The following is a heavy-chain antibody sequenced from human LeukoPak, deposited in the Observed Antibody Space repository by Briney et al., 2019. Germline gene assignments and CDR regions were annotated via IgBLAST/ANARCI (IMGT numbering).Heavy chain of an antibody. V-gene: IGHV3-74*01. CDR3: ARRSGSGNYYYFDY. CDR1: GFTFSRYG. CDR2: INTDESIT. D-gene: IGHD3-10*01. Sequence: PGGSLRLSCAASGFTFSRYGMHWVRQAPGKGLVWVSLINTDESITTYADSVKGRFTISRDNAKNTLYLQMNSLRAEDTAVYYCARRSGSGNYYYFDYWGQGTLVTVSS. J-gene: IGHJ4*02.